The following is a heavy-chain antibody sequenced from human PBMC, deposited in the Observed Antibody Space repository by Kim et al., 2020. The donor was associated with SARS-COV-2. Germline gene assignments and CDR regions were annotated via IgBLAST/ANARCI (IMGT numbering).Heavy chain of an antibody. CDR3: SGSSGWYRLDY. D-gene: IGHD6-19*01. V-gene: IGHV4-4*02. CDR1: GVSITSATW. J-gene: IGHJ4*02. Sequence: SETLSLTCAVSGVSITSATWWTWVRQPPGKGLEWIGEMFHSGTTNYNPSLKSRVTISVDKSKNHFSLHLNSVTAADTAAYYCSGSSGWYRLDYWGQGTLV. CDR2: MFHSGTT.